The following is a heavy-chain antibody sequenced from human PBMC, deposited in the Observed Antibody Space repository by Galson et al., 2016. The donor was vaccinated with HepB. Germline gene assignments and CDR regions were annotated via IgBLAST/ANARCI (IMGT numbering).Heavy chain of an antibody. CDR1: GYTLTELS. CDR2: FDPEDGET. J-gene: IGHJ6*02. CDR3: ATDSRNYYGMDV. V-gene: IGHV1-24*01. Sequence: SCKVSGYTLTELSMHWVRQAPGKGLEWMGGFDPEDGETIYAQKFQGRVTMTEDTSTDTASMELSSLRSEDTAVYYCATDSRNYYGMDVWGQGTTVTVSS.